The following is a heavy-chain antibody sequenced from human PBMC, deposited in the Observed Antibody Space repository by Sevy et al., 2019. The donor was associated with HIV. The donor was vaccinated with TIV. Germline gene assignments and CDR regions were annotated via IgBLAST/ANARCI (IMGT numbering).Heavy chain of an antibody. J-gene: IGHJ6*02. CDR1: GFTFSSYA. D-gene: IGHD6-6*01. Sequence: GGSLRLSCAASGFTFSSYAMHWVRQAPGKGLEWVAVISYDGSNKYYADSVKGRFTISRDNSKNTLYLQMNSLRAEDTAVYYCAREGIAARYYYYYGMDVWGQGTTVTVSS. CDR2: ISYDGSNK. CDR3: AREGIAARYYYYYGMDV. V-gene: IGHV3-30*04.